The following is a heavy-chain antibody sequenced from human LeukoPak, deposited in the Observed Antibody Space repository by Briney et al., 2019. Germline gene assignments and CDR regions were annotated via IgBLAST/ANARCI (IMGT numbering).Heavy chain of an antibody. CDR2: IYYSGST. CDR1: GGSVSSGSYY. D-gene: IGHD2-2*01. V-gene: IGHV4-61*01. Sequence: SETLSLTCTVSGGSVSSGSYYWSWIRQPPGKGLEWIGYIYYSGSTNYNPSLKSRVTISVDTSKNQFSLKLSSVTAADTAVYYCARDSSSTFSPWGQGTLATVSS. J-gene: IGHJ5*02. CDR3: ARDSSSTFSP.